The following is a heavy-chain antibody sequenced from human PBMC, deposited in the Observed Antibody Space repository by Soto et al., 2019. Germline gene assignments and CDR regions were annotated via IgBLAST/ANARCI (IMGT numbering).Heavy chain of an antibody. CDR3: ARDLSWGFDY. J-gene: IGHJ4*02. D-gene: IGHD3-16*01. CDR1: GFTFSNYI. V-gene: IGHV3-74*01. CDR2: INGDGSTT. Sequence: EVQLVESGGVLVQPGGSLRLSCVGSGFTFSNYIMHWVRQTPGKGLEWVSRINGDGSTTIYAGSVRGRFTLSRDNAKNTLYLQMQSLRGEDTAVYYCARDLSWGFDYWGQGTLVTVSS.